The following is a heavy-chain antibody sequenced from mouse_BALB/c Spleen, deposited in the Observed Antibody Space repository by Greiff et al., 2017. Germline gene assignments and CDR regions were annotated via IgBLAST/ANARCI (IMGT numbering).Heavy chain of an antibody. CDR1: GFAFSSYD. CDR3: ASCFDY. J-gene: IGHJ3*01. CDR2: ISSGGGST. V-gene: IGHV5-12-1*01. Sequence: EVQVVESGGGLVKPGGSLKLSCAASGFAFSSYDMSWVRQTPVKRLEWVAYISSGGGSTFYPDTVKGRYTISRDNAKHTLYLQVSSLKSEDTAMYYCASCFDYWGQGTLVTVSA.